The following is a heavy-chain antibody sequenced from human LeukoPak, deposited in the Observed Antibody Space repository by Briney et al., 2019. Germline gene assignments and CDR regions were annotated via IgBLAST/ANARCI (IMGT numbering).Heavy chain of an antibody. Sequence: SQTLSLTCTVSGGSISSGSYYWSWIRQPAGKGLEWIGRIYTSGSTNYNPSLKSRVTISVDTSKNQFSLKLSSVTAADTAVYYCAREYDILTGYAFDIWGQGTMVTVSS. CDR3: AREYDILTGYAFDI. D-gene: IGHD3-9*01. CDR2: IYTSGST. CDR1: GGSISSGSYY. V-gene: IGHV4-61*02. J-gene: IGHJ3*02.